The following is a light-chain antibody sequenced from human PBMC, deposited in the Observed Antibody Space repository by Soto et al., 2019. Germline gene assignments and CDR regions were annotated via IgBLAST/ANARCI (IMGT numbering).Light chain of an antibody. CDR2: GAS. J-gene: IGKJ1*01. Sequence: EAVLKQSPATLSVSPGEGATLSCRASQNVATNLAGYQQGPGQAPRLLIYGASKRSIGLPDRFSGSGSGREFPLAITSLQSEDFAVYYCQQYNKLPRTFGQGTKVEI. CDR1: QNVATN. V-gene: IGKV3-15*01. CDR3: QQYNKLPRT.